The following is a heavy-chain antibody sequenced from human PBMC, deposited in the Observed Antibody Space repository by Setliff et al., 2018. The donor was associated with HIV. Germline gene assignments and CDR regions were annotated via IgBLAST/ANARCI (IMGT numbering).Heavy chain of an antibody. CDR3: ATNPEMATINYYYYYMDV. CDR2: IYYSGST. CDR1: SGSISSYY. V-gene: IGHV4-59*01. Sequence: SETLSLTCTVSSGSISSYYWTWIRQPPGKGLEWIGYIYYSGSTNYNPSLKSRVTISVDTSKNQFSLKLSSVTAADTAVYYCATNPEMATINYYYYYMDVWGKGTTVTVSS. J-gene: IGHJ6*03. D-gene: IGHD5-12*01.